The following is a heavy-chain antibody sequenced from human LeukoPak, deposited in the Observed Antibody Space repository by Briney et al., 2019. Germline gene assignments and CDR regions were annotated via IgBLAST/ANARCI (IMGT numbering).Heavy chain of an antibody. CDR2: VYYSGST. V-gene: IGHV4-39*01. J-gene: IGHJ4*02. CDR3: ARQTGSGLFSLP. CDR1: GGSVSSHRYY. D-gene: IGHD3-10*01. Sequence: PSETLSLTCTVSGGSVSSHRYYWGWLRQPPGKGLEWIGSVYYSGSTYYNATLKSRVTISVDTSKNQFSLKLSSVTAADTAVYYCARQTGSGLFSLPGGQGTLVTVSS.